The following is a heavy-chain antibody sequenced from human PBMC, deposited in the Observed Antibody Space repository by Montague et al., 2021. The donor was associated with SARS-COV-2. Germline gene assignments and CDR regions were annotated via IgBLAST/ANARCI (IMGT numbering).Heavy chain of an antibody. V-gene: IGHV2-70*11. Sequence: PALMKPAQTLTLTGTFSGFSLSTSGMCVSWIRQPPGKALEWLARIDWXXXKYYSTSLKTRLTISKDTSKNQVVLTMTNMDPVDTATYYCALETPMVTFLAWGQGTLVTVSS. CDR1: GFSLSTSGMC. J-gene: IGHJ5*02. CDR3: ALETPMVTFLA. CDR2: IDWXXXK. D-gene: IGHD5-18*01.